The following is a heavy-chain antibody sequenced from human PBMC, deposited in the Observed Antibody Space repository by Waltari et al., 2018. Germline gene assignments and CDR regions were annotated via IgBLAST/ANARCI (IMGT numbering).Heavy chain of an antibody. Sequence: EVQLVQSGAEVKKPGESLKISCKGSGYSFTSYWIGWVRQLPGKGLEWMGIIYPGDSDTRYSPSFQGQVTISADKSISTAYLQWSSLKASDTAMYYCARRTEAAAGTDAFDIWGQGTMVTVSS. J-gene: IGHJ3*02. D-gene: IGHD6-13*01. CDR3: ARRTEAAAGTDAFDI. V-gene: IGHV5-51*01. CDR1: GYSFTSYW. CDR2: IYPGDSDT.